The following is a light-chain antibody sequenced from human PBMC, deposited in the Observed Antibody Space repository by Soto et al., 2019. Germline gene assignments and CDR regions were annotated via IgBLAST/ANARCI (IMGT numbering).Light chain of an antibody. CDR2: AAS. J-gene: IGKJ1*01. CDR1: QDIAIY. Sequence: DIQMTQSPSTLSASVGDRVTITCRASQDIAIYLAWYQQKPGEAPKLLIYAASTLYGGVPSRFSGSGSGTEFTLTISSLQPDDFATYYCQQYNSYSRTFGQGTKVDIK. CDR3: QQYNSYSRT. V-gene: IGKV1-5*01.